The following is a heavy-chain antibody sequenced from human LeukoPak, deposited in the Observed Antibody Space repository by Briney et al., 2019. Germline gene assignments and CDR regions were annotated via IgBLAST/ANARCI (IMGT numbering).Heavy chain of an antibody. J-gene: IGHJ5*02. V-gene: IGHV3-43D*03. CDR1: GFTFDDYA. CDR3: AKDMAPSITMVCEFDP. D-gene: IGHD3-10*01. Sequence: GGSLRLSCAASGFTFDDYAMHWVRQAPGKGLEWVSLTSWDGGSTYYADSVKGRFTISRDNSKNSLYLQMNSLRAEDTALYYCAKDMAPSITMVCEFDPWGQGTLVTVSS. CDR2: TSWDGGST.